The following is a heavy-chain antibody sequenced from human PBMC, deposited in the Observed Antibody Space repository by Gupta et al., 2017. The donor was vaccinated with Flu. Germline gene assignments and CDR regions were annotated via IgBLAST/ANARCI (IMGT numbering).Heavy chain of an antibody. Sequence: VQLVQSGAEVKMPGASVKFSCKASGYMFTTYYIHWLRQAPGQGLEWMGIIYPGGGSPTYAQKFQGRVTMTRDTSTSTVYMELRSLRSEDTAVYYCARKRGGYYGMDVWCQGPTVAVSS. J-gene: IGHJ6*02. D-gene: IGHD3-16*01. CDR3: ARKRGGYYGMDV. CDR2: IYPGGGSP. CDR1: GYMFTTYY. V-gene: IGHV1-46*01.